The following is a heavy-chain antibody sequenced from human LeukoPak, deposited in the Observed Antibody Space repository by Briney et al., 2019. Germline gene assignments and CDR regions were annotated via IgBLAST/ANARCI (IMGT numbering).Heavy chain of an antibody. CDR2: IYHSGST. D-gene: IGHD6-13*01. J-gene: IGHJ4*02. V-gene: IGHV4-30-2*01. CDR3: AREGIAAALDY. Sequence: LRLSCAASGFTFSSYWMSWIRQPPGKGLEWIGYIYHSGSTYYNPSLKSRVTISVDRSKNQFSLKLSSVTAADTAVYYCAREGIAAALDYWGQGTLVTVSS. CDR1: GFTFSSYW.